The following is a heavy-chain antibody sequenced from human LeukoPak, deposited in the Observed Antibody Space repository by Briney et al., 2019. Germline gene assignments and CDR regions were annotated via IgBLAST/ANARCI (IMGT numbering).Heavy chain of an antibody. CDR3: ARRVFEENYMDV. V-gene: IGHV4-39*01. CDR1: GGSISGSSYY. J-gene: IGHJ6*03. CDR2: IYYSGST. Sequence: SETLSLTCTVSGGSISGSSYYWGWIRQPPGKGLEWIGSIYYSGSTYYNPSLKSRVTISVDTSKNQFSLKLSSVTAADTAVYYCARRVFEENYMDVWGKGTTVTVSS. D-gene: IGHD3-16*01.